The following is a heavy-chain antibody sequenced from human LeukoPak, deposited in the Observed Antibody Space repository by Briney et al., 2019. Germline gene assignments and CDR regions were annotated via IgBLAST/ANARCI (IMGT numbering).Heavy chain of an antibody. J-gene: IGHJ4*02. V-gene: IGHV3-21*01. CDR2: ISSSSSYV. D-gene: IGHD2-15*01. Sequence: GRSLRLSCAASGFTFSSYSMNWVRQDPGKGLEWVSSISSSSSYVYYADSVKGRFTISRDNAKNSLYLQMNSLRAEDTAVYYCAREYWGIDYWGQGTLVTVSS. CDR1: GFTFSSYS. CDR3: AREYWGIDY.